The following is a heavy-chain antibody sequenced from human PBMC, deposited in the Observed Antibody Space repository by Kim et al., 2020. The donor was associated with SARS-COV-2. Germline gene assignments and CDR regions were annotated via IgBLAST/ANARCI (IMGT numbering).Heavy chain of an antibody. CDR2: ISGSGGST. Sequence: GGSLRLSCAASGFTFSSYAMSWVRQAPGKGLEWVSAISGSGGSTYYADSVKGRFTISRDNSKNTLYLQMNSLRAEDTAVYYCAKDRPYYDFWSGYYNTNAFDIWGQGTMVTVSS. V-gene: IGHV3-23*01. D-gene: IGHD3-3*01. J-gene: IGHJ3*02. CDR3: AKDRPYYDFWSGYYNTNAFDI. CDR1: GFTFSSYA.